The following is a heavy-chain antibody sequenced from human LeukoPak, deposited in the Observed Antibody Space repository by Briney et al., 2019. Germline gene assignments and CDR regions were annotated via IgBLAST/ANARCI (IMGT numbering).Heavy chain of an antibody. V-gene: IGHV3-21*01. CDR2: ISSSSSYI. D-gene: IGHD5-12*01. J-gene: IGHJ5*02. CDR1: GFTSSSYS. Sequence: GGSLRLSCAASGFTSSSYSMNWVRQAPGKGLEWVSSISSSSSYIYYADSVKGRFTISRDNAKNSLYLQMNSLRAEDTAVYYCASRGYSGYYNWFDPWGQGTLVTVSS. CDR3: ASRGYSGYYNWFDP.